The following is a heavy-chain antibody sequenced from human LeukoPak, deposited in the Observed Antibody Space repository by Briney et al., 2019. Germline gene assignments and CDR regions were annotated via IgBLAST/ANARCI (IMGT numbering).Heavy chain of an antibody. CDR3: ARPQSPGQQLVPGFDY. CDR2: IRYDGSNK. J-gene: IGHJ4*02. V-gene: IGHV3-30*02. Sequence: GGSLRLSCAASGFTFSSYGMHWVRQAPGKGLEWVAFIRYDGSNKYYADSVKGRFTISRDNSKNTLYLQMNSLRAEDTAVYYCARPQSPGQQLVPGFDYWGQGTLVTVSS. CDR1: GFTFSSYG. D-gene: IGHD6-6*01.